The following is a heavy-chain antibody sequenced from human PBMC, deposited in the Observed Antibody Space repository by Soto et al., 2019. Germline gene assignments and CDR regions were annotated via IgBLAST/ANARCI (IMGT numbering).Heavy chain of an antibody. J-gene: IGHJ3*01. Sequence: EVQLVESGGGLVQPGGSLRLSCAASGFTFSNYWMTWVRQAPGKGLEWVANIKQDGSEEYYVDSVKGRFTISRDNAKNSLYLQMNSLRADDTAMYYCATNGEYQLLFPRVWGQGTMVTVSS. CDR2: IKQDGSEE. CDR3: ATNGEYQLLFPRV. CDR1: GFTFSNYW. D-gene: IGHD2-2*01. V-gene: IGHV3-7*01.